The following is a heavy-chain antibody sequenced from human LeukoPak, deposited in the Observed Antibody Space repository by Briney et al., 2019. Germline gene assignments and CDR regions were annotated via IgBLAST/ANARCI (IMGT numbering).Heavy chain of an antibody. CDR3: ARGTRIQLCPDY. J-gene: IGHJ4*02. V-gene: IGHV3-66*01. CDR1: GFSVSDIY. CDR2: IYSGDRT. Sequence: GGSLRLSCVASGFSVSDIYMNWVRQAPGKGLEWLSVIYSGDRTYYADSVKDRFTISRDISKNTVYLQMNNLRAEDTAVYYCARGTRIQLCPDYWGQGTLVTVSS. D-gene: IGHD5-18*01.